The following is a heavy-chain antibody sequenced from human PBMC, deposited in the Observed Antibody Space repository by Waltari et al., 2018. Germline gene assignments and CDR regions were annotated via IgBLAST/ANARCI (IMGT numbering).Heavy chain of an antibody. D-gene: IGHD3-10*01. V-gene: IGHV3-33*01. CDR2: IWYDGSNK. J-gene: IGHJ6*02. CDR1: GFTFSSYG. Sequence: QVQLVESGGGVVQPGRSLRLSCAASGFTFSSYGMHWVRQAPGKGLEWVAVIWYDGSNKYYAESVKGRFTISRDNSKNTLYLQMNSLRAEDTAVYYCAAAGGSGSYYPDYYGMDVWGQGTTVTVSS. CDR3: AAAGGSGSYYPDYYGMDV.